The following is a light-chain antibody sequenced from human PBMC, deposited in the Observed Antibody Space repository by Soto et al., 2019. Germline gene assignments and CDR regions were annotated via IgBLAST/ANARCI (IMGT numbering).Light chain of an antibody. J-gene: IGKJ1*01. Sequence: DIQMTQSPSTLSASVGDRVTITCRASQSINNWLAWYQQEPGKAPKLLIYRASTLQSGVPPRFSGSGSGTEFTLTISSLQPDDFATYYCQHYNSYPPWTFGQGTKVEIK. CDR1: QSINNW. CDR3: QHYNSYPPWT. V-gene: IGKV1-5*03. CDR2: RAS.